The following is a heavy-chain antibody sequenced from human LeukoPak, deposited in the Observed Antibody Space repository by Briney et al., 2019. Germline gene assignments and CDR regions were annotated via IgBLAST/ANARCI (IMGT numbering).Heavy chain of an antibody. CDR2: MNPNSDNT. D-gene: IGHD6-19*01. V-gene: IGHV1-8*02. Sequence: GASVKVSCKASGGTFSSYAISWVRQAPGQGLEWMGWMNPNSDNTGYAQKFQGRVTMTRNTSISTAYMELSSLRSEDTAVYYCAKDHLQWLVRVGVDYWGLGTQVTVSS. J-gene: IGHJ4*02. CDR1: GGTFSSYA. CDR3: AKDHLQWLVRVGVDY.